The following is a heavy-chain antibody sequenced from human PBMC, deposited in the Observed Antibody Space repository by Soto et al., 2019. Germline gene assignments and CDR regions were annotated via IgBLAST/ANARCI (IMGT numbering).Heavy chain of an antibody. Sequence: SVKVSCKASGGTFSSSTISWVRQAPGQGLEWMGRIIPILGIANYAQKFQGRVTITADKSTSTAYMELSSLRSEDTAVYYCAGDRIGSGSEYDAFDIWGQGTMVTVSS. D-gene: IGHD1-26*01. CDR1: GGTFSSST. CDR2: IIPILGIA. CDR3: AGDRIGSGSEYDAFDI. J-gene: IGHJ3*02. V-gene: IGHV1-69*04.